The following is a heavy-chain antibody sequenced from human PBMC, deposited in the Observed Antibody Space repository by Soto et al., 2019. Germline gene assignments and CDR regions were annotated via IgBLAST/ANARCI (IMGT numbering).Heavy chain of an antibody. CDR1: GGSISSSNW. D-gene: IGHD3-22*01. J-gene: IGHJ4*02. Sequence: SETLSLTCAVSGGSISSSNWWSWVRQPPGKGLEWIGEIYHSGSTNYNPSLKSRVTISVDKSKNQFSLRLSSVTAADTAVYYCASVLDSRGYHFAYWGQGTLVTVSS. CDR3: ASVLDSRGYHFAY. CDR2: IYHSGST. V-gene: IGHV4-4*02.